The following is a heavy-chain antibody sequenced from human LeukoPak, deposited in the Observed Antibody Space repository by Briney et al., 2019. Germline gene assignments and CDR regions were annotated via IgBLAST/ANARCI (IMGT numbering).Heavy chain of an antibody. CDR1: GYTFTSYN. CDR2: MNPNSGNT. V-gene: IGHV1-8*01. CDR3: ARGPVEAVFGVSTED. D-gene: IGHD3-10*02. Sequence: GASVKVSCKASGYTFTSYNINWVRQAIGQGLGWMGWMNPNSGNTGYAQKFQGRVSMTRDTSISTAYMELSSLRSEDTAVYYCARGPVEAVFGVSTEDWGQGTTVTVSS. J-gene: IGHJ6*02.